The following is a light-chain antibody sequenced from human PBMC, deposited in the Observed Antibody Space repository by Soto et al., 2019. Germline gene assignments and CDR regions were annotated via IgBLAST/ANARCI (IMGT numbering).Light chain of an antibody. CDR1: QIISNNY. J-gene: IGKJ1*01. CDR2: GAS. Sequence: ESVLTQSPGTLSLTPGERATLSCRASQIISNNYLAWYQQKPGQAPRLLIYGASSRATGIPDRFSGSGSGTDFTLTISRLEPEDFAVYYCQQYCSSSGTFGQGTKVAIK. CDR3: QQYCSSSGT. V-gene: IGKV3-20*01.